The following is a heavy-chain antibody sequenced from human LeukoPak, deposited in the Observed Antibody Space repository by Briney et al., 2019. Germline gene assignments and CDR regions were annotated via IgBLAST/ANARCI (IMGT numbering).Heavy chain of an antibody. Sequence: GGSLRLSCSASGFTFSTYPMHWVRQAPGKGLEYVSAISGNGGSTYYADSLSGRSIISRDNSKNTLYLQMRSLRTEDTAVYYWVKDFGSSWSNWFHLWGQGTLVTVSS. V-gene: IGHV3-64D*06. CDR1: GFTFSTYP. CDR2: ISGNGGST. J-gene: IGHJ5*02. CDR3: VKDFGSSWSNWFHL. D-gene: IGHD6-13*01.